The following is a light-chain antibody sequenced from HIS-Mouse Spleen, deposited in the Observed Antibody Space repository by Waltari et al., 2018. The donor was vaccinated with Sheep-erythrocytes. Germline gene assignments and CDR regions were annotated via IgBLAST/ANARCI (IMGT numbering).Light chain of an antibody. J-gene: IGLJ2*01. V-gene: IGLV2-11*01. Sequence: QSALTQPRSVSGSPGQSVTISCTGTSSDVGGYNYVSWYQQHPGKAPKLMIYDVSKRPSGVPDRFSGSKSGNTASLTISGLQAEDEADYYCAAWDDRLNGPVFGGGTKLTVL. CDR1: SSDVGGYNY. CDR3: AAWDDRLNGPV. CDR2: DVS.